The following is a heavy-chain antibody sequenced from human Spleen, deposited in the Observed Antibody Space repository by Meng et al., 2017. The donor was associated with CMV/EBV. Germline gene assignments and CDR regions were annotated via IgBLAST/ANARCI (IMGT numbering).Heavy chain of an antibody. D-gene: IGHD3-22*01. Sequence: GGSLRLSCAASGFTFSSYAMHWVRQAPGKGLEWVAVVSYDGSNKYYGDSVKGRFTISRDSSKNTLYLQMNSLRTEDTAVYYCAKGAAGQRITMIGGWGQGTLVTVSS. J-gene: IGHJ4*02. CDR1: GFTFSSYA. CDR3: AKGAAGQRITMIGG. CDR2: VSYDGSNK. V-gene: IGHV3-30-3*01.